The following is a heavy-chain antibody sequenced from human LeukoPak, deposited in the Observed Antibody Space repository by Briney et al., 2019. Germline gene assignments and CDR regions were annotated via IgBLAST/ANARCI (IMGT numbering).Heavy chain of an antibody. D-gene: IGHD6-6*01. CDR1: GYSISSGYH. J-gene: IGHJ4*02. V-gene: IGHV4-38-2*01. CDR2: MYHSGSP. CDR3: ARRIVSSSSGFDY. Sequence: SETLSLTCAVSGYSISSGYHWGWIRPSPGKGREWIGFMYHSGSPYYDPSLKSRVTISVDTSTNQFSLKLSSVTAADTAVYYCARRIVSSSSGFDYWGQGTLVTVSS.